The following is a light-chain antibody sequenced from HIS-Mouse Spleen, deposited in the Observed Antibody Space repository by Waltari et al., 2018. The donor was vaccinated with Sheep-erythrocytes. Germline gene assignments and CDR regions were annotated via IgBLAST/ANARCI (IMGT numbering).Light chain of an antibody. Sequence: DIQMTQSPSSLSASVGDRVTITSRASQSISSYLNWYQQKPGKAPKLLISAASSLQSGVPSRFSGRGSGTDFTLTISSLQPEDFATYYCQQSYSTPYTFGQGTKLEIK. CDR2: AAS. CDR3: QQSYSTPYT. CDR1: QSISSY. J-gene: IGKJ2*01. V-gene: IGKV1-39*01.